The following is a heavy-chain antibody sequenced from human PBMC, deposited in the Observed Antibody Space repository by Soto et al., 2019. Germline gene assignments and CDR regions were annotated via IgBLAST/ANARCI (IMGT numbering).Heavy chain of an antibody. Sequence: PSETLSLTCTVSGGSISSYYWSWIRQPPGKGLEWIGYIYYSGSTNYNPSLKSRVTISVDTSKNQFSLKLSSVTAADTAVYYCAREGYCSGGSRYSKWFDPWGQGTLVTVSS. CDR1: GGSISSYY. CDR2: IYYSGST. J-gene: IGHJ5*02. D-gene: IGHD2-15*01. V-gene: IGHV4-59*01. CDR3: AREGYCSGGSRYSKWFDP.